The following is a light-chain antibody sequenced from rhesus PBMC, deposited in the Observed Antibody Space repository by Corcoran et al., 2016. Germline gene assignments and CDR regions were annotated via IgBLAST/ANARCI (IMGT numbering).Light chain of an antibody. CDR2: EVS. V-gene: IGKV2-104*02. J-gene: IGKJ2*01. CDR1: QSLLDSEDGNTY. Sequence: DIVMTQTPLSLPVTPGEPASISCRSSQSLLDSEDGNTYLDWYLQKPGQSPQLVIYEVSNRASGVPERFSGSGSDTDVTRKISRVEAEDVGVYYCMQALEFPYSFGQGTKVEIK. CDR3: MQALEFPYS.